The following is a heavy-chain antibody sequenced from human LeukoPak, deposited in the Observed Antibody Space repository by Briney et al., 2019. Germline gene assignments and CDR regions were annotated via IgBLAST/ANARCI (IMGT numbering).Heavy chain of an antibody. CDR1: GFTFSSYS. J-gene: IGHJ4*02. CDR2: ISSSSTI. CDR3: ARVSGAPRAVDY. Sequence: GGSLRLSCAASGFTFSSYSMNWVRQAPGKGLEWVSYISSSSTIYYADSVKGRFTISRDNAKNSLYLQMNSLRDEDTAVYYCARVSGAPRAVDYWGQGTLVTVSS. V-gene: IGHV3-48*02.